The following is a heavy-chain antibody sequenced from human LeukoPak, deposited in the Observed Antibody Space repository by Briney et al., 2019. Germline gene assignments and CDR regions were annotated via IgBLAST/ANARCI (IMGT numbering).Heavy chain of an antibody. Sequence: GGSLRLSCAASGFTVSSNYMSWVRQAPGKGLEWVSVIYSGGSTYYADSVKGRFTISRDNSKNTLYLQMNSLRAEDTAVYYCARAPSGTDYFDYWGQGTLVTVSS. CDR2: IYSGGST. CDR3: ARAPSGTDYFDY. CDR1: GFTVSSNY. J-gene: IGHJ4*02. V-gene: IGHV3-53*01. D-gene: IGHD1-26*01.